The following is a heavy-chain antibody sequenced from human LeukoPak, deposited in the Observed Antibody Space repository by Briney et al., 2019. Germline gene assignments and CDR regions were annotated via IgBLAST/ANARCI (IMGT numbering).Heavy chain of an antibody. D-gene: IGHD3-16*01. V-gene: IGHV1-2*02. J-gene: IGHJ4*02. CDR2: INPNSGGT. Sequence: GASVKVSCKASGYTFTGYYMHWVRQSPGQGLEWMGWINPNSGGTNYAQKFQGRVTMTRDTSISTAYMELSRLRSDDTAVYYCARALGGAGPPYDYWGQGTLVTVSS. CDR3: ARALGGAGPPYDY. CDR1: GYTFTGYY.